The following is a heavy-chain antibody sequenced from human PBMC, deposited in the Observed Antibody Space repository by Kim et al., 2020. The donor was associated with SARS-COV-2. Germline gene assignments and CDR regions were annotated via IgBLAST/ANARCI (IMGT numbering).Heavy chain of an antibody. V-gene: IGHV3-74*01. CDR3: AREKVFTYYYGSGSYAFDY. Sequence: GRFTISRDNAKNTLYLQMNSLRAEDTAVYYCAREKVFTYYYGSGSYAFDYWGQGTLVTVSS. J-gene: IGHJ4*02. D-gene: IGHD3-10*01.